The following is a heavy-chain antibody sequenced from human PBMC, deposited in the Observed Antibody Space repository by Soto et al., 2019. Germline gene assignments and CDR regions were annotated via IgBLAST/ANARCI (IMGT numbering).Heavy chain of an antibody. J-gene: IGHJ4*02. CDR2: ISYDGSNK. CDR3: ARDAHGSGSYWYFDY. CDR1: GFTFSSYA. Sequence: QVQLVESGGGVVQPGRSPRLSCAASGFTFSSYAMHWVRQAPGKGLEWVAVISYDGSNKYYADSVKGRFTISRDNSKNTLYLQMNSLRAEDTAVYYCARDAHGSGSYWYFDYWGQGTLVTVSS. D-gene: IGHD1-26*01. V-gene: IGHV3-30-3*01.